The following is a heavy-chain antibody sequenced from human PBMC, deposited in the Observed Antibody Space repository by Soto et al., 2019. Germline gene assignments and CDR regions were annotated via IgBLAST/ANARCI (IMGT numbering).Heavy chain of an antibody. Sequence: PGESLKISCKGSGYSFTSYWIGWVRQMPGKGLEWMGIIYPGDSDTRYSPSFQGQVTISADKSISTAYLQWSSLKASDTAMYYCATNYYGSGSYYTLDYYGMDVWGQGTTVTVSS. CDR3: ATNYYGSGSYYTLDYYGMDV. CDR1: GYSFTSYW. V-gene: IGHV5-51*01. CDR2: IYPGDSDT. D-gene: IGHD3-10*01. J-gene: IGHJ6*02.